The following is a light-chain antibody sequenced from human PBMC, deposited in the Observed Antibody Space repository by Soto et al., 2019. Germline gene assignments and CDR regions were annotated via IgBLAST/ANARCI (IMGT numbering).Light chain of an antibody. Sequence: QSALTQPASVSGSPGQSITISCTGTSSDVGSYNLVSWYQQHPGKAPKLMIYEVSKRPSGVSNRFSGSKSGNTASLTISGLQAEDEADYYCCSYAGSSTPCEVFGTGTKVTVL. V-gene: IGLV2-23*02. CDR3: CSYAGSSTPCEV. CDR1: SSDVGSYNL. CDR2: EVS. J-gene: IGLJ1*01.